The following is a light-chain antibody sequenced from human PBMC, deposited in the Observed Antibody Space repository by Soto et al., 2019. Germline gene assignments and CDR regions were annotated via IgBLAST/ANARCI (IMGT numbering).Light chain of an antibody. J-gene: IGKJ2*01. CDR2: DAS. CDR1: QSISTW. V-gene: IGKV1-5*01. Sequence: DVQMTQSPSTLSASVGDRVTITCRASQSISTWLAWYQQKPGKAPKLLIHDASSLESGVPSRFSGSGSGAEFTLTISSLQADDFGTYYCQQYDGYFGQGTRLEIK. CDR3: QQYDGY.